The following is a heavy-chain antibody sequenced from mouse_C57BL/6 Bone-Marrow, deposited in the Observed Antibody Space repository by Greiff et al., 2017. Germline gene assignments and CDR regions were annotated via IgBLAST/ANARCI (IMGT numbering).Heavy chain of an antibody. D-gene: IGHD4-1*01. Sequence: EVKVVESGGGLVQPGGSLKLSCAASGFTFSDYGMAWVRQAPRKGPEWVAFISNVAYSIYYAATVTGRFTISRENAKNTLYLEMSSLRSEDTAMYYCARGGDWNWYFDVWGTGTTVTVSS. CDR2: ISNVAYSI. J-gene: IGHJ1*03. CDR3: ARGGDWNWYFDV. V-gene: IGHV5-15*01. CDR1: GFTFSDYG.